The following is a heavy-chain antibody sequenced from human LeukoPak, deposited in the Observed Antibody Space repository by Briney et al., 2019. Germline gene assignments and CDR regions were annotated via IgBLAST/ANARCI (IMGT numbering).Heavy chain of an antibody. Sequence: PGGSLRLSCAASGFTFSNYGMHWVRQAPGKGLEWVAFIRYDGSNKYYADSVKGRFTISRDNSKNTLYLQMNSLRAEDTAVYYCAKEKGGYYDSSGWVYWGQGTLVTVSS. J-gene: IGHJ4*02. V-gene: IGHV3-30*02. CDR2: IRYDGSNK. CDR3: AKEKGGYYDSSGWVY. CDR1: GFTFSNYG. D-gene: IGHD3-22*01.